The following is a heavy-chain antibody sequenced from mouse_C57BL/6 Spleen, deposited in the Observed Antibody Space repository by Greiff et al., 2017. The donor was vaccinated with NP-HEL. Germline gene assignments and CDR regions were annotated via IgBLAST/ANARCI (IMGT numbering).Heavy chain of an antibody. CDR2: IDPENGDT. Sequence: VQLQQSGAELVRPGASVKLSCTASGFNIKDDYMHWVKQRPEQGLEWIGWIDPENGDTEYASKFQGKATITADTSSNTAYLQLSSLTSEDTAVYYCTRDYYSNSAWFAYWGQGTLVTVSA. CDR3: TRDYYSNSAWFAY. D-gene: IGHD2-5*01. J-gene: IGHJ3*01. V-gene: IGHV14-4*01. CDR1: GFNIKDDY.